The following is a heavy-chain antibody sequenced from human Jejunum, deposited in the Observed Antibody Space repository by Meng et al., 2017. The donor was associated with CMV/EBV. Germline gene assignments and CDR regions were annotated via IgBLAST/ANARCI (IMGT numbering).Heavy chain of an antibody. J-gene: IGHJ4*02. V-gene: IGHV7-4-1*02. CDR2: ISTNTGNP. Sequence: TFTTYALNWVRQAPGQGLEWMGWISTNTGNPTYAQGFTGRFVFSLDTSVNTAYLQISSLKADDTAVYYCVREIEVEGGKALAGSFGDFWGQGTLVTVSS. CDR1: TFTTYA. D-gene: IGHD6-19*01. CDR3: VREIEVEGGKALAGSFGDF.